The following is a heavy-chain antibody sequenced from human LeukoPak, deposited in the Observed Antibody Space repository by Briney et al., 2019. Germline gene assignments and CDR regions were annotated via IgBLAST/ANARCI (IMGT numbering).Heavy chain of an antibody. CDR2: IHHGGTT. Sequence: TSETLSLTCAVSGGSISSSNWWSWARQPPGKGLEWIGEIHHGGTTNYNPSLKSRVTISVDKSKNQFSLKLNSVTAADTAVYYCARGGDTPFGPWGQGTLITVSS. D-gene: IGHD2-21*02. J-gene: IGHJ5*02. V-gene: IGHV4-4*02. CDR1: GGSISSSNW. CDR3: ARGGDTPFGP.